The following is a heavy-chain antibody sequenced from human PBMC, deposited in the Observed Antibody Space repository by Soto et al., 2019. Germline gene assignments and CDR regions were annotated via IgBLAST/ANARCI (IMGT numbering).Heavy chain of an antibody. D-gene: IGHD4-17*01. CDR2: IFSSGTT. CDR1: GGSISSDAHY. Sequence: QVQLQESGPGLVKPSQTLSLTCTVSGGSISSDAHYWSWFRQPPGKGLEWIGYIFSSGTTYYNPSLKSQVSISVDTSKNQSSLKLSSVTAADTAVYYCARGPTVTTDYWGQGALVTVSS. V-gene: IGHV4-30-4*01. CDR3: ARGPTVTTDY. J-gene: IGHJ4*02.